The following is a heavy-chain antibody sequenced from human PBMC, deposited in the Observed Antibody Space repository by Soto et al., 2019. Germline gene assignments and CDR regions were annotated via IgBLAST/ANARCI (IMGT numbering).Heavy chain of an antibody. CDR3: ARDTYRSSGPIDT. V-gene: IGHV1-69*13. CDR1: GGTFSSYA. Sequence: ASVKVSCKASGGTFSSYAISWVRQAPGQGLEWMGGIIPIFGTANYAQKFQGRVTITADESTSTAYMELSSLRSEDTAVYYCARDTYRSSGPIDTWGQGTLVTVSS. D-gene: IGHD6-13*01. J-gene: IGHJ5*02. CDR2: IIPIFGTA.